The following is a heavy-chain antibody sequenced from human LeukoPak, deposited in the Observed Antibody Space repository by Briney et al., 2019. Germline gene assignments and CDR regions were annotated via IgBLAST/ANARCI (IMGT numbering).Heavy chain of an antibody. Sequence: ASVKVSCKASGGTFSSYATSWVRQAPGQGLEWMGGIIPIFGTANYAQKFQGRVTITTDESTSTAYMELSSLRSEDTAVYYCAILGYCSSTSCYIAVDYWGQGTLVTVSS. CDR2: IIPIFGTA. V-gene: IGHV1-69*05. D-gene: IGHD2-2*02. J-gene: IGHJ4*02. CDR3: AILGYCSSTSCYIAVDY. CDR1: GGTFSSYA.